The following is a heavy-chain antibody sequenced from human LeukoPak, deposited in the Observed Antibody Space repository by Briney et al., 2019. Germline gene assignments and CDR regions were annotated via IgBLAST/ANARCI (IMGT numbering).Heavy chain of an antibody. CDR2: IYYSGST. CDR1: GGSISSYY. V-gene: IGHV4-59*01. Sequence: SETLSLTCTVSGGSISSYYWSWIRQPPGKGLEWIGYIYYSGSTNYNPSLKSRVTISVDTSRNQFSLKLSSVTAADTAVYYCAREFSGSSGYGHWGQGTLVTVSS. J-gene: IGHJ4*02. CDR3: AREFSGSSGYGH. D-gene: IGHD3-22*01.